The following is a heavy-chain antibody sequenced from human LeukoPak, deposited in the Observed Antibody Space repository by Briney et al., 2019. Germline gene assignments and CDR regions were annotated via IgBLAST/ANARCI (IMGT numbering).Heavy chain of an antibody. CDR2: ITGGGRT. D-gene: IGHD4-17*01. V-gene: IGHV3-23*01. Sequence: GGSPRLSCAASGFTFNNYAMMWVRQAQGQGLERVSAITGGGRTYYADSVKGRFTISRDNSKNTLYLQMNSLRAEDTALYFCARDPNGDYIGAFDFLGQGTVVTVSS. J-gene: IGHJ3*01. CDR1: GFTFNNYA. CDR3: ARDPNGDYIGAFDF.